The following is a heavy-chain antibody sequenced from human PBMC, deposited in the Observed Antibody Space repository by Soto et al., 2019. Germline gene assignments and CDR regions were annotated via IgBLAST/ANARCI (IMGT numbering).Heavy chain of an antibody. J-gene: IGHJ6*02. CDR2: ISYSGST. V-gene: IGHV4-59*01. Sequence: PSETLSLTCSVSGGSISSSFWSWIRQPPGKELEWIGYISYSGSTTYNPSLKSRITLSVDTSKNQFSLRVASVTAADTAVYYCARGHRAMEYYYYYGMDVRGQGTTVTVSS. CDR3: ARGHRAMEYYYYYGMDV. CDR1: GGSISSSF. D-gene: IGHD5-18*01.